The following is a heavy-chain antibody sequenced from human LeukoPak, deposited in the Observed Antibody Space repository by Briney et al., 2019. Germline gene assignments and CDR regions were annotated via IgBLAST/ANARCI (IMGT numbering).Heavy chain of an antibody. V-gene: IGHV3-7*01. D-gene: IGHD2/OR15-2a*01. Sequence: GGSLRLSCAASGFTFSSYWMSWVCQAPGKGLEWVANIKQDGSEKYYVDSVKGRFTISRDNAKNSLYLQMNSLRAEDTAVYYCARYIVQDAFDIWGQGTMVTVSS. CDR1: GFTFSSYW. CDR3: ARYIVQDAFDI. CDR2: IKQDGSEK. J-gene: IGHJ3*02.